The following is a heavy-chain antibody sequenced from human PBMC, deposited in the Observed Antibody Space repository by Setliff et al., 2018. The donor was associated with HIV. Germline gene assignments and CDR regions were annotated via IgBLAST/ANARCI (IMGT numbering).Heavy chain of an antibody. CDR3: ATTGQLAYYFYYMGV. D-gene: IGHD4-17*01. Sequence: PSETLSLTCAVYGGSFSGYYWSWIRQPPGKGLEWIGEINHSGGTNYNPSLTSRVTISVDTSKNQFSLKLSSVTAADTAVYYCATTGQLAYYFYYMGVWGKGTTVTVSS. V-gene: IGHV4-34*01. CDR1: GGSFSGYY. J-gene: IGHJ6*03. CDR2: INHSGGT.